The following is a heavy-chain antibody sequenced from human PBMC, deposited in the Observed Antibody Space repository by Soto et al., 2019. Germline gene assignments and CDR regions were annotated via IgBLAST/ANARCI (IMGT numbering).Heavy chain of an antibody. J-gene: IGHJ4*02. CDR2: FDPEDGET. CDR3: ATELKPLRPIAAAG. V-gene: IGHV1-24*01. Sequence: ASVKVSCKVSGYALTELSMHWVRQAPGKGLEWMGGFDPEDGETIYAQKFQGRVTMTEDTSTDTAYMELSSLRSEDTAVYYCATELKPLRPIAAAGWGQGTLVTVSS. D-gene: IGHD6-13*01. CDR1: GYALTELS.